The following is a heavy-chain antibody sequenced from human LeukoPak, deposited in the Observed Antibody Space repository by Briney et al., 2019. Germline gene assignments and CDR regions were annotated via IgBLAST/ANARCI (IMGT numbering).Heavy chain of an antibody. D-gene: IGHD6-13*01. CDR3: ARRRIAAAGTGDYYYYMDV. CDR2: IYYSGST. J-gene: IGHJ6*03. Sequence: PSETLSLTCTVSGGSISSSSYYWGWIRQPPGKGLEWIGSIYYSGSTYYNPSLKSRVTISVDTSKNQFSLKLSSVTAADTAVYYCARRRIAAAGTGDYYYYMDVWGKGTTVTISS. V-gene: IGHV4-39*01. CDR1: GGSISSSSYY.